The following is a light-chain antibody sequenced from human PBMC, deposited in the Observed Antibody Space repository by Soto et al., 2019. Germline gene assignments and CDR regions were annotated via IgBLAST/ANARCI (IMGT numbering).Light chain of an antibody. Sequence: EIVLAQSPGTLSLSPGESATLSCRASQSVSSSFLAWYQQKAGQAPRLLIYGASRGATGIPDRFSGSGSGTDFTLTISRLEPEDFAVYYCQQYVSSPWAFGQGTKVEI. CDR1: QSVSSSF. V-gene: IGKV3-20*01. J-gene: IGKJ1*01. CDR2: GAS. CDR3: QQYVSSPWA.